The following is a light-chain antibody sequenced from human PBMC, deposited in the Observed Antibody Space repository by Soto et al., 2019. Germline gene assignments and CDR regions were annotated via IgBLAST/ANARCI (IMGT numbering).Light chain of an antibody. CDR3: QQRSNWPPWT. CDR1: QSVRSNY. Sequence: EIVMTQSPATLSVSPGERATLSCRASQSVRSNYLAWYQQKPGQAPRLLIYGASTRATGIPDRFSGSGSGTDFTLTISSLEPEDFAVYYCQQRSNWPPWTFGQGTKVDIK. V-gene: IGKV3D-20*02. J-gene: IGKJ1*01. CDR2: GAS.